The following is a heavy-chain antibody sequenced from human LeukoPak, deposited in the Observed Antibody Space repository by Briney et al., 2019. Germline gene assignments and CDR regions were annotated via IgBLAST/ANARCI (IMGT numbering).Heavy chain of an antibody. CDR1: GGSISSSSCY. CDR2: IYYSGST. CDR3: ARGTLLFQCGNWFDP. Sequence: DPSETLSLICTVSGGSISSSSCYWGWIRQPTGKGLEWIGSIYYSGSTYYNPSLKSRVTISVDTSKNQFSLKLSSVTAADTAVYYCARGTLLFQCGNWFDPWGQGTLVTVSS. V-gene: IGHV4-39*07. J-gene: IGHJ5*02. D-gene: IGHD2-15*01.